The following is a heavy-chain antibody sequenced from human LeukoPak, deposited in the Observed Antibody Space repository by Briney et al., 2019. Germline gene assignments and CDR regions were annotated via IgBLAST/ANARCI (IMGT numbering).Heavy chain of an antibody. CDR1: GFTFSSYG. J-gene: IGHJ4*02. CDR2: IRYDGSNK. Sequence: PGGSLRLSCEASGFTFSSYGMHWVRQAPGKGLELVAFIRYDGSNKYYADSVKGRFTISRDNSKNTLYLQMNSLRAEDTAVYYCAKDPRRGVGFVGATFDYWGQGTLVSVSS. CDR3: AKDPRRGVGFVGATFDY. V-gene: IGHV3-30*02. D-gene: IGHD1-26*01.